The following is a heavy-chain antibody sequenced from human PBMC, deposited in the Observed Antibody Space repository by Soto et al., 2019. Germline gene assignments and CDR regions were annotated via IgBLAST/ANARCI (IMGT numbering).Heavy chain of an antibody. CDR1: GGFISDFY. CDR2: ISNTGSP. Sequence: QVQLQESGPGLVKPSETLSLTCTVSGGFISDFYWSWIRQPPGEGLEWIGHISNTGSPTYSPSLKSRGTILVDKSKNQFALHLNSVTAADTAVYFCARFLRSGSHWSAFDIWGQGTKVTVSS. J-gene: IGHJ3*02. CDR3: ARFLRSGSHWSAFDI. D-gene: IGHD3-3*01. V-gene: IGHV4-59*01.